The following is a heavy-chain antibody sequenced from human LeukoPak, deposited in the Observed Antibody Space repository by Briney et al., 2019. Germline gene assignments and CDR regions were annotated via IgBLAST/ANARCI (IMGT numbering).Heavy chain of an antibody. CDR3: ARLQVRYYYYGMDV. V-gene: IGHV4-59*08. J-gene: IGHJ6*02. CDR2: IYYSGST. Sequence: SETLSLTCTVSGGSISSYYWSWIRQPPGKGLEWIGYIYYSGSTNYNPSLKSRVTISVDTSKNQFSLKPSSVTAADTAVYYCARLQVRYYYYGMDVWGQGTTVTVSS. CDR1: GGSISSYY.